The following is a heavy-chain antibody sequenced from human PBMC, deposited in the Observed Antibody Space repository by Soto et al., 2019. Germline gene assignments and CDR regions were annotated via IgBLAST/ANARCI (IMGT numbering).Heavy chain of an antibody. CDR3: ARESERGLGRLQLIDY. CDR2: ISSTTNYI. D-gene: IGHD5-12*01. V-gene: IGHV3-21*06. Sequence: GGSLRLSCAASGFTFTRYSMNWVRQAPGKGLEWVSSISSTTNYIYYGDSMKGRFTISRDNAKNSLYLEMNSLRAEDTAVYFCARESERGLGRLQLIDYWGQGTLVTVSS. J-gene: IGHJ4*02. CDR1: GFTFTRYS.